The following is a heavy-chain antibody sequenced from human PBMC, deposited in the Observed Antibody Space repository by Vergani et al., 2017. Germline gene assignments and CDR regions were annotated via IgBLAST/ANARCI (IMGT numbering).Heavy chain of an antibody. CDR1: GGSISSSSHF. Sequence: QLQLHKSGPGLVKPSETLSLTCTLSGGSISSSSHFWGWLRQTPGKGLEWIGSIYYSGSTYYNPSLKSRVSISVDTSKNQFSLKLSSVTATDTAVYYCAKEGGGYCSGGTCYPEYWGQGTLVIVSS. V-gene: IGHV4-39*01. D-gene: IGHD2-15*01. CDR3: AKEGGGYCSGGTCYPEY. J-gene: IGHJ4*02. CDR2: IYYSGST.